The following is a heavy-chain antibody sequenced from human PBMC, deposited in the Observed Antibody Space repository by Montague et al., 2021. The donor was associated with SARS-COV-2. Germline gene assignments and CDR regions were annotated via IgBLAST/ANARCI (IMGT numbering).Heavy chain of an antibody. V-gene: IGHV6-1*01. CDR3: ARTSASIDY. CDR2: TYYRSKWYN. Sequence: CAISGDSVSRNSAAWNWIRQSPSRGLEWLGRTYYRSKWYNDYAVSVKIRITINPDTSKNQISLQLNSVTPEDTAVYYFARTSASIDYWGQGTLVTVSS. D-gene: IGHD1-26*01. J-gene: IGHJ4*02. CDR1: GDSVSRNSAA.